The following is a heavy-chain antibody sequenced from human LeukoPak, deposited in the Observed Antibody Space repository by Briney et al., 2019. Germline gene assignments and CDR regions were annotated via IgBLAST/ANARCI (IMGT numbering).Heavy chain of an antibody. D-gene: IGHD3-22*01. CDR3: ARVVYDSSGYSIQVGDY. V-gene: IGHV3-7*02. CDR2: IDRDGTWK. J-gene: IGHJ4*02. CDR1: KFTLSSYF. Sequence: AGGSLRLSCGASKFTLSSYFVTWVRQAPGKGLEWVAIIDRDGTWKSYVDSVKGRFTMSRDNAQNSVYLQMNSLRDEDTAVYYCARVVYDSSGYSIQVGDYWGQGTLVTVSS.